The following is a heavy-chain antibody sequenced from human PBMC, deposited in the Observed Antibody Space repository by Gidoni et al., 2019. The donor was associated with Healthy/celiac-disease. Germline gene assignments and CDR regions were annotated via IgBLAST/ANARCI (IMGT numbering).Heavy chain of an antibody. Sequence: QVQLQQWGAGLLKPSETLSLTCAVYGGSFSGYYWCWIRQPHGKWLEWIGEINHSGSTNYNPSLKSRVTISVDTSKNQFSLKLSSVTAADTAVYYCARGRPRYYDSSGFFFDYWGQGTLVTVSS. V-gene: IGHV4-34*01. D-gene: IGHD3-22*01. J-gene: IGHJ4*02. CDR1: GGSFSGYY. CDR3: ARGRPRYYDSSGFFFDY. CDR2: INHSGST.